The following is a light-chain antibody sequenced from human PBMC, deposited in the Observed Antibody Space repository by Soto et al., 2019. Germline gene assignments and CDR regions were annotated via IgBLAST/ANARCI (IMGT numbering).Light chain of an antibody. CDR2: STS. J-gene: IGKJ5*01. CDR3: QQSYFTPIT. V-gene: IGKV1-39*01. CDR1: QTINKY. Sequence: DIQMTQSPSSLAASVGDRVTTTCRASQTINKYLNWYQQTSGKAPKLLIYSTSRLGGGVPSRFSGSGSGTDFTLTINSLQPEDFATYYCQQSYFTPITFGQGTRLEIK.